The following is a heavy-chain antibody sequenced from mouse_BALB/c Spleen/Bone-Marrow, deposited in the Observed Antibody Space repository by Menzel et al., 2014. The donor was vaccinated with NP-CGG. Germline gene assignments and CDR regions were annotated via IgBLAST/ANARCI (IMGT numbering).Heavy chain of an antibody. CDR1: GFTFTDYY. D-gene: IGHD1-1*01. Sequence: EVMLVESGGGLVQPGGSLRLSCATSGFTFTDYYTSWVRQPPGKALEWLGFIRNKANGYTTEYSASVKGRFTISRDNSQSILYLQMNTLRAEDSATYYCARDRNYGSSWYFDVWGAGTTVTVSS. CDR2: IRNKANGYTT. V-gene: IGHV7-3*02. CDR3: ARDRNYGSSWYFDV. J-gene: IGHJ1*01.